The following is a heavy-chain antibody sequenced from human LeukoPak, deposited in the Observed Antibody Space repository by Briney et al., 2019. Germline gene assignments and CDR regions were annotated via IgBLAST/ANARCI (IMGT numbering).Heavy chain of an antibody. D-gene: IGHD6-19*01. Sequence: SETLSLTCAVYGGSFSSYYWSWIRQPPGKGLEWIGEINHSGSTNYNPSLKSRVTISVDTSKNQFSLKLSSVTAADTAVYYCARAAGSGWYEPYFDYWGQGTLVTVSS. V-gene: IGHV4-34*01. CDR1: GGSFSSYY. J-gene: IGHJ4*02. CDR3: ARAAGSGWYEPYFDY. CDR2: INHSGST.